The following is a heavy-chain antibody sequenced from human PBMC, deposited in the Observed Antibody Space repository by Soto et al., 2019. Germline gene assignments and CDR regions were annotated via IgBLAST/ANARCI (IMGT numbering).Heavy chain of an antibody. CDR2: INADSGNT. CDR1: GYTFTNYG. Sequence: ASVKVSCKASGYTFTNYGMHWVRQAPGQGLEWMGWINADSGNTNYAQKFQDRVTMTTDTSISTAYMELSSLRSEDTAVYYCARVSFLAPVTGAEIFDFWGQGTMVTVSS. D-gene: IGHD2-21*02. CDR3: ARVSFLAPVTGAEIFDF. J-gene: IGHJ3*01. V-gene: IGHV1-3*01.